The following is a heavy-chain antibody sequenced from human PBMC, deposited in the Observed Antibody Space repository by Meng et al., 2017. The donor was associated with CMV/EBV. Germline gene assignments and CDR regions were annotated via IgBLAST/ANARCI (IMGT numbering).Heavy chain of an antibody. V-gene: IGHV1-69*05. CDR1: GGTFSRYA. J-gene: IGHJ6*02. D-gene: IGHD5/OR15-5a*01. CDR3: AACLKVGFYGLDV. CDR2: NIPLFGAA. Sequence: SVKVSCKAAGGTFSRYAISWVRQAPGQGLESMGGNIPLFGAANYPQRFQGRVTMTTDESTSTAQMELSSLTSDDTAVYYCAACLKVGFYGLDVWGQGTTVTVSS.